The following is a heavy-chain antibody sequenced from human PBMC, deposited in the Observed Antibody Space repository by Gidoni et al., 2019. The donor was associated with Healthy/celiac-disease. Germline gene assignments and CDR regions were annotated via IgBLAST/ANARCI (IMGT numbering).Heavy chain of an antibody. CDR3: ARSGETYYYDSSGYTFDY. CDR2: IDWDDDK. D-gene: IGHD3-22*01. J-gene: IGHJ4*02. Sequence: QVTLRESGPALVKPTQTLTLTCTFSGFSLSTSGMCVSWIRQPPGKALEWLALIDWDDDKYYSTSLKTRLTISKDTSKNQVVLTMTNMDPVDTATYYCARSGETYYYDSSGYTFDYWGQGTLVTVSS. CDR1: GFSLSTSGMC. V-gene: IGHV2-70*01.